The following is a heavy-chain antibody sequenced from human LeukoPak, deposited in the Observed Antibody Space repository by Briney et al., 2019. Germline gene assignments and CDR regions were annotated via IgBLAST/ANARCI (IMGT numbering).Heavy chain of an antibody. CDR2: IYTSGST. Sequence: SETLSLTCTVSGGSISSYYWSWIRQPAGKGLEWIGRIYTSGSTNYNPSLKSRVTMSVDTSKNQFSLKLSSVAAADPAVYYCARYSSSWYSSYFDSWGQGTLVTVSS. V-gene: IGHV4-4*07. J-gene: IGHJ4*02. D-gene: IGHD6-13*01. CDR3: ARYSSSWYSSYFDS. CDR1: GGSISSYY.